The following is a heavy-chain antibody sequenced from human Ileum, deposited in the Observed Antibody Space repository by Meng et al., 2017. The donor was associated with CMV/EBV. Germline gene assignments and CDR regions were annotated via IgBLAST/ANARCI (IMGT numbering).Heavy chain of an antibody. J-gene: IGHJ6*02. CDR1: GFSLSNFG. CDR3: AKDYQGGPRYGMDV. V-gene: IGHV3-30*02. CDR2: IRHYGSDE. Sequence: GGSLRLSCAASGFSLSNFGMHWVRQAPGKGLEWVAFIRHYGSDEFYAASVKGRFTISRDKSKNTLFLQMSSLRPEDTAVYYCAKDYQGGPRYGMDVWGQGTMVTVSS.